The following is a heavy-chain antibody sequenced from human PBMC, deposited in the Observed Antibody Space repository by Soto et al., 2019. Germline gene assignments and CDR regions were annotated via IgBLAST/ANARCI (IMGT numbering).Heavy chain of an antibody. CDR3: ARGGTPLDY. Sequence: QVQLVQSGAEVKKPGASVKVSCKTSGYTFTNFGLSWVRQAPGQGLEWMGWISAYNGNTNYAQNFQGRVTMTTDTSTRTAYMEMRSLRSDDTSVYYCARGGTPLDYWGQGTLVTVSS. D-gene: IGHD3-16*01. J-gene: IGHJ4*02. CDR2: ISAYNGNT. V-gene: IGHV1-18*01. CDR1: GYTFTNFG.